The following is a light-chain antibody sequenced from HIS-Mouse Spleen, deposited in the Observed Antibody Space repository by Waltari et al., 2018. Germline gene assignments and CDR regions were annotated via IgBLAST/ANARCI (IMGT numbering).Light chain of an antibody. CDR1: QSISSY. CDR3: QQSYSTPPNT. V-gene: IGKV1-39*01. CDR2: AAS. J-gene: IGKJ2*01. Sequence: DIQMTQSPSSLSASVGDRVTITCRASQSISSYLNWYQQKPGKAPKLLIYAASSLQSGVPSRFSGSGSGTDFTLTISSLQPEDFATYYCQQSYSTPPNTFGQGTKLGIK.